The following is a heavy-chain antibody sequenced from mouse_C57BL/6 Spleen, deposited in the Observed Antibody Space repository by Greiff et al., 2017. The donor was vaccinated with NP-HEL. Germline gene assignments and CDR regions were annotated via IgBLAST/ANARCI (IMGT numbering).Heavy chain of an antibody. Sequence: VQLQQSGAELAKPGASVKLSCKASGYTFTSYWMHWVNQRPGQGLEWIGYINPSSGYTKYNQKFKDKATLTADKSSSTAYIQLSSLTYEDSAFYYYARYPITTVVAPGAMDYWGQGTSVTVSS. CDR2: INPSSGYT. V-gene: IGHV1-7*01. CDR3: ARYPITTVVAPGAMDY. CDR1: GYTFTSYW. D-gene: IGHD1-1*01. J-gene: IGHJ4*01.